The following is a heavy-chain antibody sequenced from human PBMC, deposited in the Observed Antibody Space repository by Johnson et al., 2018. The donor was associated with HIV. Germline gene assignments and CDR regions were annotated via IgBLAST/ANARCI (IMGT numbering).Heavy chain of an antibody. CDR3: AKDRVVTNDAFDI. CDR1: GFTVSSNY. J-gene: IGHJ3*02. Sequence: VQLVESGGGVVRPGGSLRLSCAASGFTVSSNYMSWVRQAPGKGLEWVSLIYSGGTTYYADSVKGRFTISRDNSKNTLFLQMNSLRAEDTAVYYCAKDRVVTNDAFDIWGQGTMVTVSS. CDR2: IYSGGTT. D-gene: IGHD2-21*02. V-gene: IGHV3-66*01.